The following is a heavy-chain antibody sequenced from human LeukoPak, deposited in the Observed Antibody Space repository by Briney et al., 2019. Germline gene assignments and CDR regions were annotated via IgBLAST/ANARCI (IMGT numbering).Heavy chain of an antibody. D-gene: IGHD2-2*01. V-gene: IGHV1-18*01. CDR2: ISAYNGNT. CDR3: ARPLFVVGYMDV. J-gene: IGHJ6*03. Sequence: ASVKISCKASGYTFTSYGISWVRQAPGQGLEWMGWISAYNGNTNYAQKLQGRVTMTTDTSTSTAYMELRSLRSDDTAVYYCARPLFVVGYMDVWGKGTTVTVSS. CDR1: GYTFTSYG.